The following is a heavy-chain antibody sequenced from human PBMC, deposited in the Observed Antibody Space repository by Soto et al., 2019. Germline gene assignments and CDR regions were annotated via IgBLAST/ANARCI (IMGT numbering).Heavy chain of an antibody. CDR3: ARGGGSGNYLYYFDY. CDR2: IYYSGST. V-gene: IGHV4-59*01. J-gene: IGHJ4*02. Sequence: QVQLQESGPGLVKPSETLSLTCTVSGGSISSYYWNWVRQPPGKELECTGSIYYSGSTNYNPSLRSRVSISVDTAKNSFSLKLRSVTAADTAVYYCARGGGSGNYLYYFDYWGQGTLVTVSS. CDR1: GGSISSYY. D-gene: IGHD1-26*01.